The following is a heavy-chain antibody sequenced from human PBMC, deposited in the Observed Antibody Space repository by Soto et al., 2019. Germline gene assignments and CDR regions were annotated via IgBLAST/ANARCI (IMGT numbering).Heavy chain of an antibody. CDR3: ARDHCSDTTCYNWFDP. J-gene: IGHJ5*02. CDR1: GGSISNNNYY. Sequence: SETLSLTCTVSGGSISNNNYYWGWIRQPPGKGLECIGSMYYSGRTYYNPSLKSRVTISVDTSKNQFSLKLNSVTAADTAVYYCARDHCSDTTCYNWFDPWGQGTLVTVSS. D-gene: IGHD2-2*01. V-gene: IGHV4-39*02. CDR2: MYYSGRT.